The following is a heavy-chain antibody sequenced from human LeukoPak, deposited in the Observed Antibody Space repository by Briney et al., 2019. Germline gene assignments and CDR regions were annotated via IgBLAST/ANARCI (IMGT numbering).Heavy chain of an antibody. J-gene: IGHJ3*02. D-gene: IGHD2-15*01. CDR1: GFTFSSYA. V-gene: IGHV3-23*01. CDR2: ISGSGGST. CDR3: AKRLGSNDNAFDI. Sequence: GGSLRLSCAASGFTFSSYAMSWVRQAPGKGPEWVSGISGSGGSTYYADSVKGRFTISRGNSKNTLYLQMNSLRVEDTAVYYCAKRLGSNDNAFDIWGQGTTVTVSS.